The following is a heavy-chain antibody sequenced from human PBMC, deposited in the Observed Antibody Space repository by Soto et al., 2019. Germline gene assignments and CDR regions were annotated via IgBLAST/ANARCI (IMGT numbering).Heavy chain of an antibody. CDR3: AREGEGGGIIWSEPKGWFDP. D-gene: IGHD2-15*01. CDR1: GGSISSGGYY. CDR2: IYYSGST. V-gene: IGHV4-31*03. J-gene: IGHJ5*02. Sequence: SETLSLTCTVSGGSISSGGYYWSWIRQHPGKGLEWIGYIYYSGSTYYNPSLKSRVTISVDTSKNQFSLKLSSVTAADTAVYYCAREGEGGGIIWSEPKGWFDPWGQGTLVTVSS.